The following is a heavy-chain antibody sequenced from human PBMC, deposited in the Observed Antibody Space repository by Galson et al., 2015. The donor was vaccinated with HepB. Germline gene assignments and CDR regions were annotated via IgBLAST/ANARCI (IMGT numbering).Heavy chain of an antibody. CDR1: GGTFSSYA. CDR2: IIPIFGTA. J-gene: IGHJ6*03. V-gene: IGHV1-69*13. D-gene: IGHD6-13*01. Sequence: SVKVSCKASGGTFSSYAISWVRQAPGQGLEWMGGIIPIFGTANYAQKFQGRVTITADESTSTAYMELSSLRSEDTAVYYCARSIAAAGSWGYYYYYYMDVWGKGTTVTVSS. CDR3: ARSIAAAGSWGYYYYYYMDV.